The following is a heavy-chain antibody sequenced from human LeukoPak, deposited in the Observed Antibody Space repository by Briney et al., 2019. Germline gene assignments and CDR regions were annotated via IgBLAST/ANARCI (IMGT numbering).Heavy chain of an antibody. D-gene: IGHD3-22*01. CDR3: ARKYYYDSSGYIDY. J-gene: IGHJ4*02. V-gene: IGHV3-48*03. CDR2: ITSGSTI. CDR1: GFTFSSYE. Sequence: PGGSLRLSCAASGFTFSSYEMNWVRQAPGKGLEWVSYITSGSTIYYADSVKGRFTISRDNAKNSLYLQMNGLRAEDTAVYYCARKYYYDSSGYIDYWGQGTLVTVSS.